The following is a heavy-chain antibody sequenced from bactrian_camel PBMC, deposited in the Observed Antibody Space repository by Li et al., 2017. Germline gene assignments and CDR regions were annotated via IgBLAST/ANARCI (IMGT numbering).Heavy chain of an antibody. Sequence: EVQLVESGRGSVQPGGSRRLSCTTSGFTFSGAYIYWVRQAPGKGLEWLATIYTGAMTATYYADSLQGRFTVSKDNPNNAVYLQMNSVKPGDTAVYYCAADAKYRGVWTWSAGIWGQGTQVTVS. CDR3: AADAKYRGVWTWSAGI. J-gene: IGHJ4*01. CDR2: IYTGAMTAT. V-gene: IGHV3S19*01. D-gene: IGHD1*01. CDR1: GFTFSGAY.